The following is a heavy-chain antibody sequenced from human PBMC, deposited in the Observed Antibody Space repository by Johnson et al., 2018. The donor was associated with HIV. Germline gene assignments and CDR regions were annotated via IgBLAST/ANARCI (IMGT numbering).Heavy chain of an antibody. J-gene: IGHJ3*02. CDR2: VNPNGGGT. D-gene: IGHD3-10*01. CDR3: ASCITPDAFDI. V-gene: IGHV3-25*04. CDR1: Y. Sequence: YMNCVRQAPGNALELVGQVNPNGGGTYLIDSGKDRFNTSRDNAKNSVYLQMNSLRAEDTAVYYCASCITPDAFDIWGQGTMVTVSS.